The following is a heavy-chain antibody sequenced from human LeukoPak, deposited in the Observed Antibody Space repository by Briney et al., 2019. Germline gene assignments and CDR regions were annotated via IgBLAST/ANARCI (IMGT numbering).Heavy chain of an antibody. J-gene: IGHJ5*02. Sequence: TGGSLRLSCAPSGFTLCRHETNGVPAAPERGLGWVSYIRSGGSTIYYADSVKSRFTISRDNAKNSLYLQMNSLRAEDTAVYYCARDEYGDSLGWFDPWGQGTLVTVSS. V-gene: IGHV3-48*03. CDR3: ARDEYGDSLGWFDP. D-gene: IGHD4-17*01. CDR1: GFTLCRHE. CDR2: IRSGGSTI.